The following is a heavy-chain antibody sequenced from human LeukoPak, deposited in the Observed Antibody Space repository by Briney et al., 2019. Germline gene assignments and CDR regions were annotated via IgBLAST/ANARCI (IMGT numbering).Heavy chain of an antibody. CDR2: IYPRDGST. D-gene: IGHD2-15*01. J-gene: IGHJ4*02. Sequence: ASVKVSCKASGYTFTSNYIHWVRQAPGQGLEWMGMIYPRDGSTSYAQKFQGRVTVTRDTSTSTVHMELSGLRSEDTAVYYCAREGLRAATTDYWGQGTLVTVSS. V-gene: IGHV1-46*01. CDR1: GYTFTSNY. CDR3: AREGLRAATTDY.